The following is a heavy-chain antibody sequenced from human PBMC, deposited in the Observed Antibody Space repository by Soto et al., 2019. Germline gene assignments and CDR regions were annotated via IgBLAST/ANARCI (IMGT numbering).Heavy chain of an antibody. V-gene: IGHV4-39*01. Sequence: SETLSLTCTVSGGSISSSSHYWGWIRQPPGKGLEWIGSIYYSGSIYYNPSLKSRVTISVDTSKNQFSLKLSSVTATDTAVYYCARHVAYSYGSGSYSTEHWGQGTLVTVSS. CDR3: ARHVAYSYGSGSYSTEH. CDR2: IYYSGSI. CDR1: GGSISSSSHY. J-gene: IGHJ4*02. D-gene: IGHD3-10*01.